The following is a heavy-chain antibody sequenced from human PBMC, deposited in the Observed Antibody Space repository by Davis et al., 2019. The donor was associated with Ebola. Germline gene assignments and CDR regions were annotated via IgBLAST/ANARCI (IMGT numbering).Heavy chain of an antibody. J-gene: IGHJ6*02. CDR1: GGSFSGYY. CDR3: ARLRDGIGYYYGLDV. D-gene: IGHD4-17*01. Sequence: MPSETLSLTCAVYGGSFSGYYWSWIRQPPGKGLEWIGEINHSGSTNYNPSLKSRVTISVDSSKTHFSLKLNSVTAADTAVYYCARLRDGIGYYYGLDVWGQGTTVTVSS. V-gene: IGHV4-34*01. CDR2: INHSGST.